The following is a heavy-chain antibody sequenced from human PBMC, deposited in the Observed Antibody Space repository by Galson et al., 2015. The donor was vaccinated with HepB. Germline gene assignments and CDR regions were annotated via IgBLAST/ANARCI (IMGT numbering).Heavy chain of an antibody. CDR1: GFTFSSYA. J-gene: IGHJ4*02. Sequence: SLRLSCAASGFTFSSYAMSWVRQAPGKGLEWVSAISGSGGSTYYADSVKGRFTISRDNSKNTLYLQMNSPRAEDTAVYYCAKGGGGELFYYWGQGTLVTVSS. D-gene: IGHD3-10*01. CDR2: ISGSGGST. CDR3: AKGGGGELFYY. V-gene: IGHV3-23*01.